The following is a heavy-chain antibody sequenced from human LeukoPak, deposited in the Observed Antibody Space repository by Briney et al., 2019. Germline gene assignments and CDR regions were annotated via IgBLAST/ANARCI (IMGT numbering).Heavy chain of an antibody. Sequence: SETLSLTCTVSGDSISNNYWSWIRQPPGNGLEWIGYIYDSWRTKYNPSLTSRVTVSADTSKNLFSLKLTSVTAADTALYYCATCRDEFGDYGFTSWGQGTLVTVS. J-gene: IGHJ5*02. D-gene: IGHD4-17*01. CDR1: GDSISNNY. V-gene: IGHV4-59*01. CDR3: ATCRDEFGDYGFTS. CDR2: IYDSWRT.